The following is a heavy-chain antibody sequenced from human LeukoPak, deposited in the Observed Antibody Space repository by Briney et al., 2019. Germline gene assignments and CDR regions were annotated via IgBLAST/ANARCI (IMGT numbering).Heavy chain of an antibody. J-gene: IGHJ6*02. CDR3: VRGYSFGPYGMDV. V-gene: IGHV3-64D*09. Sequence: GGSLRLSCAASGFTFSSYAMSWVRQAPGKGLKYFSAISDSGGSRYYADSVKVRFTISIDNSKNTLYLQMNRLRAEDTAMYFCVRGYSFGPYGMDVWGQGTTVTVSS. D-gene: IGHD2-15*01. CDR2: ISDSGGSR. CDR1: GFTFSSYA.